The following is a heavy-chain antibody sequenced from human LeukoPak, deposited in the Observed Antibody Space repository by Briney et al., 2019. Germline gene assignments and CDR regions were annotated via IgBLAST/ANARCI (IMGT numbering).Heavy chain of an antibody. J-gene: IGHJ4*02. Sequence: GGSLRLSCAASGFTFSTYATNWVRQAPGKGLEWVAVISDDGRHIYYADSVKGRFTISRDNSKSTLYLQMNSLRDDDSAAYFCARVYLERLTAGYFDHWGQGTQVTVSP. CDR3: ARVYLERLTAGYFDH. V-gene: IGHV3-30*04. CDR2: ISDDGRHI. D-gene: IGHD2-8*01. CDR1: GFTFSTYA.